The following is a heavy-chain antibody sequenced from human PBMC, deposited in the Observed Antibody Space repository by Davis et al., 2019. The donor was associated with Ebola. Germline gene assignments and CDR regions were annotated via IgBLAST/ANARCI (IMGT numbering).Heavy chain of an antibody. V-gene: IGHV6-1*01. CDR1: GDSVSSNSAA. CDR2: TYYRSKWYD. D-gene: IGHD6-13*01. CDR3: ARDHVDYTSTSYLYYFDY. J-gene: IGHJ4*02. Sequence: SQTLSLTCAISGDSVSSNSAAWNWIRQSPSRGLEWLGRTYYRSKWYDDYAVSVKTRITINPDTSKNQFSLHLNSVTPEDTAVYYCARDHVDYTSTSYLYYFDYWGQGTLVTVSS.